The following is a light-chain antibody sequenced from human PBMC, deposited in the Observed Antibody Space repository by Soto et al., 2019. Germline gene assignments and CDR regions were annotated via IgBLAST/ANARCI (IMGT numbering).Light chain of an antibody. CDR1: SSDIGYYNY. CDR2: AVS. J-gene: IGLJ2*01. V-gene: IGLV2-14*01. CDR3: SSYTTCSTSMI. Sequence: QSVLTQPASVSGSPGQSITISCTGTSSDIGYYNYVSWYQQHPGKAPKLMIYAVSNRPSGVSSRFSGSKSGNTASLTISGLQAEDGADYYCSSYTTCSTSMIFGGGTKLTVL.